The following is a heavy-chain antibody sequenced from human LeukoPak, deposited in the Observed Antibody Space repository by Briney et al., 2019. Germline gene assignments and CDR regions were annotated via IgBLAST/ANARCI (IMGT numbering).Heavy chain of an antibody. J-gene: IGHJ6*03. D-gene: IGHD3-22*01. CDR3: ARVRWLNAYYHYYYMDV. CDR2: IYDSGST. Sequence: SETLSLTCTVSGGSISGYYWSWIRQPPGKGLEWIGYIYDSGSTNYNPSLKSRVTISLDAAKDQFSLRLSSVTAADTALYYCARVRWLNAYYHYYYMDVWGKGTTVTVSS. CDR1: GGSISGYY. V-gene: IGHV4-59*01.